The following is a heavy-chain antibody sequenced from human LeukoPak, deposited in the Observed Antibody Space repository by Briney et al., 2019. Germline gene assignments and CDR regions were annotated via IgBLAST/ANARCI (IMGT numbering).Heavy chain of an antibody. Sequence: PGGSLRLSCAVSGFTFSGFWMSWSRQAPGKGLEWVASINSDGSEGYYADVVKGRFTISRDNAKNSLYLQINSLRAEDTAVYYCARVEGLTATVTDWGQGTLVTVSS. CDR2: INSDGSEG. J-gene: IGHJ4*02. D-gene: IGHD5-18*01. V-gene: IGHV3-7*03. CDR3: ARVEGLTATVTD. CDR1: GFTFSGFW.